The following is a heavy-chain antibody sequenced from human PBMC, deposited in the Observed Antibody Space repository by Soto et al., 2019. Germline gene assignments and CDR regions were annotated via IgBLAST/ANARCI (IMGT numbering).Heavy chain of an antibody. V-gene: IGHV3-23*01. CDR3: AKDQDTAMVHDAFDI. CDR2: ISGRGSST. Sequence: GGSLRLSCAASGFTFSSFAMSWVRQAPAKGLEWVSAISGRGSSTYYADSVKGRFTISRDNSKNTLYLQMNSLRAEDTAVYYCAKDQDTAMVHDAFDIWGQGTMVTVSS. J-gene: IGHJ3*02. D-gene: IGHD5-18*01. CDR1: GFTFSSFA.